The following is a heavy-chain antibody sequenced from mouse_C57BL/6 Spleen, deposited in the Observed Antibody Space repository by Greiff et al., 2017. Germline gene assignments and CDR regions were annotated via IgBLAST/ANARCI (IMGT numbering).Heavy chain of an antibody. D-gene: IGHD1-1*01. CDR3: ARYSRDFYYYAMDY. Sequence: QVQLQQSGAELARPGASVKLSCKASGYTFTSYGISWVKQRTGQGLEWIGEIYPRSGNTYYNEKFKGKAKLTADKSSSTAYMELRSLTSEDSAVYFCARYSRDFYYYAMDYWGQGTSVTVSS. CDR1: GYTFTSYG. J-gene: IGHJ4*01. V-gene: IGHV1-81*01. CDR2: IYPRSGNT.